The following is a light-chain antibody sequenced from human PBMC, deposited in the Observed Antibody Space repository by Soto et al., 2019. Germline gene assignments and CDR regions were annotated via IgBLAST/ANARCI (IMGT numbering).Light chain of an antibody. CDR3: QHMRT. CDR2: DAS. Sequence: DIQMTQSPSSLSASVGARVTITCRASQGISSWIAWYQQKPGKAPKFLIYDASTLESGVPSRFSGSGCGTEFSLTISSLQPEDFGSYYCQHMRTFGQGTKVDIK. V-gene: IGKV1-5*01. J-gene: IGKJ1*01. CDR1: QGISSW.